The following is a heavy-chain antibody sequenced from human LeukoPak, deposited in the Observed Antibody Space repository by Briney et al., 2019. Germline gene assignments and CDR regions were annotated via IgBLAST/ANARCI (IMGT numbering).Heavy chain of an antibody. V-gene: IGHV3-21*01. J-gene: IGHJ3*02. CDR2: ISSSSYI. Sequence: TTGGSLRLSCAASGFTFSSYSMNWVRQAPGKGLEWVSSISSSSYIYYADSVKGRFTISRDNAKNSLYLQMNSLRAEDTAVYYCARDSDIAAAGDAFDIWGRGTMVTVSS. CDR3: ARDSDIAAAGDAFDI. D-gene: IGHD6-13*01. CDR1: GFTFSSYS.